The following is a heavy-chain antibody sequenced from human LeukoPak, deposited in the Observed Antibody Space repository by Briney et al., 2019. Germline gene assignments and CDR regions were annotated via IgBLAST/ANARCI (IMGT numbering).Heavy chain of an antibody. J-gene: IGHJ4*02. D-gene: IGHD1-1*01. CDR1: GFTFSSYE. V-gene: IGHV3-7*04. Sequence: GGSLRLSCAASGFTFSSYEMNWVRQAPGRGLEWVANIHPEGNEKYHVESVKGRFTISRDNAKNSLFLQMNGLRVEDTAVYYCARGDDFSGDHWGQGTLVTVSS. CDR2: IHPEGNEK. CDR3: ARGDDFSGDH.